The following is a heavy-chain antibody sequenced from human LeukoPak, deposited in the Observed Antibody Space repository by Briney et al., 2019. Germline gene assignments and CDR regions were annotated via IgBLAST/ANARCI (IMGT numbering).Heavy chain of an antibody. CDR3: ARDMIILQS. J-gene: IGHJ5*02. CDR2: IKQDGSEK. D-gene: IGHD3-16*01. CDR1: GFIFSNYW. Sequence: GGSLRLSCADSGFIFSNYWMTWVRQAPGKGLEWVANIKQDGSEKYYVDSVKGRFTISRDNAKKSLYLQMNSLRAEDTAVYFCARDMIILQSWGQGTLVTVSS. V-gene: IGHV3-7*04.